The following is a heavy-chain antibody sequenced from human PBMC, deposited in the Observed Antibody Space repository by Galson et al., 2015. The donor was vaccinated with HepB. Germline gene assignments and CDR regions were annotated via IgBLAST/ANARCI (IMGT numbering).Heavy chain of an antibody. V-gene: IGHV3-30-3*01. CDR1: GFTFNRYA. CDR2: ISYDGTNK. J-gene: IGHJ2*01. Sequence: LRLSCAASGFTFNRYAMHWLRQAPGKGLEWVAAISYDGTNKHYAESMKGRFTISRANSRNTLFLQKSSLKTDDTAVYYCARAAFGSNSYWYFDLWGRGTLVTVSA. CDR3: ARAAFGSNSYWYFDL. D-gene: IGHD4-23*01.